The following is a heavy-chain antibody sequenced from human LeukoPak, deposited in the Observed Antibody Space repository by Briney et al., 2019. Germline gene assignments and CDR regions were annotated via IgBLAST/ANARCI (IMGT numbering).Heavy chain of an antibody. D-gene: IGHD6-13*01. Sequence: SETLSLTCTVSGGSISSSSYYWGWIRQPPGTGLEWIGSIYYSGSTYYNPSLKSRVTISVDTSKNQFSLKLSSVAAADTAVYYCARAGSSWYRVFDYWGQGTLVTVSS. CDR3: ARAGSSWYRVFDY. CDR1: GGSISSSSYY. CDR2: IYYSGST. J-gene: IGHJ4*02. V-gene: IGHV4-39*07.